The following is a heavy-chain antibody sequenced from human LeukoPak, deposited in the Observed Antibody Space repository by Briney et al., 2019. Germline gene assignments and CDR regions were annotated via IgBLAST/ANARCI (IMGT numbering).Heavy chain of an antibody. J-gene: IGHJ4*02. CDR1: GGSISSSSYY. CDR3: TRDNPGMTSTDT. CDR2: IYYSGST. Sequence: SETLSLTCTVSGGSISSSSYYWGWIRQPPVKGLEWIGSIYYSGSTYYNPSLKSRVTISVDTSKNQFSLKLSSVTAADTAVYYCTRDNPGMTSTDTWGQGTLVSVSS. V-gene: IGHV4-39*02. D-gene: IGHD1-1*01.